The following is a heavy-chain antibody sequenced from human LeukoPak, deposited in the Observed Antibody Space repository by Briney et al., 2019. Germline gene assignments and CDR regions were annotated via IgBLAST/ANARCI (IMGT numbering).Heavy chain of an antibody. J-gene: IGHJ4*02. CDR3: ARDLGFWSGPDY. V-gene: IGHV4-4*07. D-gene: IGHD3-3*01. CDR1: GGSISSYY. Sequence: PSETLSLTCTVSGGSISSYYWSWIRQPAGKGLQWIGRIYSGGSTNYSPSLKSRVTMSVDTSKNQFSLRLTSVTAADTAVYYCARDLGFWSGPDYWGQGTLVTVSS. CDR2: IYSGGST.